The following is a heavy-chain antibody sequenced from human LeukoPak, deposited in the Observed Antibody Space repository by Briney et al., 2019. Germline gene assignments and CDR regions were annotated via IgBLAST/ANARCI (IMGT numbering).Heavy chain of an antibody. Sequence: KSGXXLRLSCAASGFTFSSYSMNWVRQAPGKGLEWVSSISSSSSYIYYADSVKGRFTISRDNAKNSLYLQMNSLRAEDTAVYYCARAVGDYEVFDYWGQGTLVTVSS. CDR3: ARAVGDYEVFDY. CDR1: GFTFSSYS. CDR2: ISSSSSYI. V-gene: IGHV3-21*01. D-gene: IGHD4-17*01. J-gene: IGHJ4*02.